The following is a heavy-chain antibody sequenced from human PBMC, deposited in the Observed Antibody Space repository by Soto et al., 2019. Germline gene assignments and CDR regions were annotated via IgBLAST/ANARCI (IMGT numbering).Heavy chain of an antibody. CDR3: ASGPTYYYGSGSYYNYYYFDY. CDR2: IYYSGST. D-gene: IGHD3-10*01. J-gene: IGHJ4*02. Sequence: QVQLQESGPGLVKPSQTLSLTCTVSGGSISSGGYYWSWISQHPGKGLEGIGYIYYSGSTYYNPSLKSRVTISVDTSKNQFSLKLSSVTAADTAVYYCASGPTYYYGSGSYYNYYYFDYWGQGTLVTVSS. V-gene: IGHV4-31*03. CDR1: GGSISSGGYY.